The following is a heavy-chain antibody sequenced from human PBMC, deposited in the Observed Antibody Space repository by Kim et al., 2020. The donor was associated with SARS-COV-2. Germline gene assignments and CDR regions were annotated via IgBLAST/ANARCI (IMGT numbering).Heavy chain of an antibody. CDR3: ARDLDSSGWLPHYYYYGMDV. J-gene: IGHJ6*02. D-gene: IGHD6-19*01. CDR1: GYTFTSYA. Sequence: ASVKVSCKASGYTFTSYAMNWVRQAPGQGLEWMGWINTNTGNPTYAQGFTGRFVFSLDTSVSTAYLQISSLKAEDTAVYYCARDLDSSGWLPHYYYYGMDVWGQGTTVTVSS. V-gene: IGHV7-4-1*02. CDR2: INTNTGNP.